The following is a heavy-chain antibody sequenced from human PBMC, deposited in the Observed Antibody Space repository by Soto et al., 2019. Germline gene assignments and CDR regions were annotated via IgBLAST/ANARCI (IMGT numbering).Heavy chain of an antibody. J-gene: IGHJ4*02. CDR1: GGSISSGGYS. CDR3: ASSSYGGNSGPTGY. V-gene: IGHV4-31*03. CDR2: IYYSGST. D-gene: IGHD4-17*01. Sequence: QVQLQESGPGLVKPSQTLSLTCTVSGGSISSGGYSWSWIRQHPGKGLEWIGYIYYSGSTYYNPSLKSRVTISVDTSKNQFSLKLSSVTAADTAVYYCASSSYGGNSGPTGYWGQGTLVTVSS.